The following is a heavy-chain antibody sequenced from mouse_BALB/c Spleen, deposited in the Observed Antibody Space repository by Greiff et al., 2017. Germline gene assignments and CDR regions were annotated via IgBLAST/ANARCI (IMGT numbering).Heavy chain of an antibody. CDR2: IYPGDGDT. V-gene: IGHV1-87*01. Sequence: VQLQQSGAELARPGASVKLSCKASGYTFTSYWMQWVKQRPGQGLEWIGAIYPGDGDTRYTQKFKGKATLTADKSSSTAYMQLSSLASEDSAVYYGARGGYYGYGDYGGKGNTLTGSA. CDR1: GYTFTSYW. CDR3: ARGGYYGYGDY. D-gene: IGHD1-2*01. J-gene: IGHJ2*01.